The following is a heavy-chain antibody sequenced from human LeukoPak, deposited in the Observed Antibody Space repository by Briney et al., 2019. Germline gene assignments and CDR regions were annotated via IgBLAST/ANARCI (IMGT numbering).Heavy chain of an antibody. V-gene: IGHV4-59*08. Sequence: PSETLSLTCTVSGGSVSGYYWSWIRQPTGKGLEWIGYIFYSGTTLYSPSLRSRVTMSVDTSENQFSLKLSSVTAADTAVYYCARHDVVPVIRRGFDFWGQGTLVTVSS. CDR3: ARHDVVPVIRRGFDF. D-gene: IGHD2-21*02. CDR2: IFYSGTT. CDR1: GGSVSGYY. J-gene: IGHJ4*02.